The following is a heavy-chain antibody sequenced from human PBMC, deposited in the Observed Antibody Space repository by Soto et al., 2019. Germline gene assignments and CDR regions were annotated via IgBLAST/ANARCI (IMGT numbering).Heavy chain of an antibody. CDR1: GFTFSDYD. CDR2: ISRSGATI. J-gene: IGHJ4*02. V-gene: IGHV3-11*01. D-gene: IGHD6-13*01. Sequence: PGGSLRLSCAASGFTFSDYDMNWIRQAPGKGLEWVSYISRSGATIYYADSVEGRFTISRDNAKNSLYLQMNSLRAEDTALYYCAGDGTSFYWGQGTLVTVSS. CDR3: AGDGTSFY.